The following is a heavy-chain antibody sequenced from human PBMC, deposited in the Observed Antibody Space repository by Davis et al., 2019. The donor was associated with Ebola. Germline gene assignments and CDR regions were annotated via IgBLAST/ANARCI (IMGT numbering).Heavy chain of an antibody. CDR2: ISYDGSNK. CDR1: GFTFSSYG. J-gene: IGHJ6*04. V-gene: IGHV3-30*18. D-gene: IGHD1-26*01. CDR3: AKDLGIVGATDLYYYYYGMDV. Sequence: PGGSLRLSCAASGFTFSSYGMHWVRQAPGKGLEWVAVISYDGSNKYYADSVKGRFTISRDNSKNTLYLQMNSLRAEDTAVYYCAKDLGIVGATDLYYYYYGMDVWGKGTTVTVSS.